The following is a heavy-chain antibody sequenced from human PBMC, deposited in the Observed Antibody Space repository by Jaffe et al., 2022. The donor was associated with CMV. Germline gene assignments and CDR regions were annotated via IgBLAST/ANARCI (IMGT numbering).Heavy chain of an antibody. D-gene: IGHD6-13*01. Sequence: EVQLVESGGGLVQPGGSLRLSCAASGFTFSSYWMSWVRQAPGKGLEWVANIKQDGSEKYYVDSVKGRFTISRDNAKNSLYLQMNSLRAEDTAVYYCARRDGYRYSSSLGPVGYWGQGTLVTVSS. J-gene: IGHJ4*02. CDR3: ARRDGYRYSSSLGPVGY. V-gene: IGHV3-7*03. CDR1: GFTFSSYW. CDR2: IKQDGSEK.